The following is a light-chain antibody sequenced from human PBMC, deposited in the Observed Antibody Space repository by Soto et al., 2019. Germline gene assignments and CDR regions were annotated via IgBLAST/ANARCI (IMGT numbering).Light chain of an antibody. J-gene: IGKJ4*01. CDR3: QRLSHA. Sequence: IQLTQSPSSLSASVGDRVTITCRASQDMSNYLAWYQQKPGKAPKLLIYAASTLQSGVPSRFSGSGSGTDFTLTISSLQPDDFATYYCQRLSHAFGGGTKVEIK. V-gene: IGKV1-9*01. CDR1: QDMSNY. CDR2: AAS.